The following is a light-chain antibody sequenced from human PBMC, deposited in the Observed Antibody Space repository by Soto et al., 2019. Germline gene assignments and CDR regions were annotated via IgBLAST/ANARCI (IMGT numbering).Light chain of an antibody. V-gene: IGKV3-20*01. CDR3: QQYGSAPWT. CDR2: GAS. CDR1: QSVSSSY. Sequence: EIVLTQYPGTLSLSPGERATLSCRASQSVSSSYLAWYQQKPGQAPRLLIYGASSRATGIPDRFSGSGSGTDFTLTISRLEPADFAVYYCQQYGSAPWTFGQGTKVELK. J-gene: IGKJ1*01.